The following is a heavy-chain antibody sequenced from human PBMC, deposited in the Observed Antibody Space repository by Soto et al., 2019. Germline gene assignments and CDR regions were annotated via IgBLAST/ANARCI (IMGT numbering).Heavy chain of an antibody. D-gene: IGHD2-2*01. CDR3: ARDVGDSVVVPAAHNWFDP. V-gene: IGHV4-59*01. J-gene: IGHJ5*02. Sequence: SETLSLTCTVSGGSISSYYWSWIRQPPGKGLEWIGYIYYSGSTNYNPSLKSRVTISVDTSKNQFSLKLSSVTAADTAVYYCARDVGDSVVVPAAHNWFDPWGRGTLVTVSS. CDR2: IYYSGST. CDR1: GGSISSYY.